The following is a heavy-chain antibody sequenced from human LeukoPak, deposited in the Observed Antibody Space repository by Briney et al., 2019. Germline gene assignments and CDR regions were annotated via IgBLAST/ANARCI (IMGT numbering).Heavy chain of an antibody. Sequence: SETLSLTCTVSGGSISSSSYYWGWIRQPPGKGLEWIGSIYYSGNTYYNPSLKSRVTISVDTSKNQFSLKLCSVTAADTAVYYCARLRSDSSSWYLAYWGQGTLVTVSS. V-gene: IGHV4-39*01. J-gene: IGHJ4*02. D-gene: IGHD6-13*01. CDR1: GGSISSSSYY. CDR3: ARLRSDSSSWYLAY. CDR2: IYYSGNT.